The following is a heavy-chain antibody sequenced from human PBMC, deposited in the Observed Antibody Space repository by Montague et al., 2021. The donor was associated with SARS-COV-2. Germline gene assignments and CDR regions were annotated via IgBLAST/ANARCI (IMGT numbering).Heavy chain of an antibody. V-gene: IGHV2-70*01. CDR3: ARIRDYDILTGSYSGFDY. D-gene: IGHD3-9*01. Sequence: PALVKPTQTLTLTCTFSGFSLSTSGMCVSWIRQPPGKALEWLALIDWDDDKYYSTSLKTRLTISKDTSKNQVVLTMTNMDSVDTATYYCARIRDYDILTGSYSGFDYWGQGTPVTVSS. CDR1: GFSLSTSGMC. J-gene: IGHJ4*02. CDR2: IDWDDDK.